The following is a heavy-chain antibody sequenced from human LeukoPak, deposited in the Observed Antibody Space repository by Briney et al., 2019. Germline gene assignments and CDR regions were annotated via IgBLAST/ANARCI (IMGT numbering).Heavy chain of an antibody. D-gene: IGHD6-19*01. V-gene: IGHV1-46*01. CDR2: INPSGGST. Sequence: WASVKVSCKASGYTFTSYYMHWVRQAPGQGLEWMGIINPSGGSTSYAQKFQGRVTMTRDMSTSTVYMELSSVTAADTAVYYCARGEYSSGWYQTHYYYYYYMDVWGKGTTVTISS. CDR1: GYTFTSYY. CDR3: ARGEYSSGWYQTHYYYYYYMDV. J-gene: IGHJ6*03.